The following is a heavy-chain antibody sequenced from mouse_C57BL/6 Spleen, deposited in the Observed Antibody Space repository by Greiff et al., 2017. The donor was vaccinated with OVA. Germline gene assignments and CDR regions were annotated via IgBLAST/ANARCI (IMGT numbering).Heavy chain of an antibody. Sequence: EVQLVESGPGMVKPSQSLSLTCTVTGYSITSGYDWHWIRHFPGNKLEWMGYISYSGSTNYNPPLKSRISITHDTSKNHFFLKLNSVTTEDTATYYCASSDGYYVGWFAYWGQGTLVTVSA. D-gene: IGHD2-3*01. J-gene: IGHJ3*01. CDR2: ISYSGST. V-gene: IGHV3-1*01. CDR3: ASSDGYYVGWFAY. CDR1: GYSITSGYD.